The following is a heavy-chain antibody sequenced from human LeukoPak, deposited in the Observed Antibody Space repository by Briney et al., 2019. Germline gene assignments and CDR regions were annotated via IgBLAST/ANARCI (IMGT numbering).Heavy chain of an antibody. J-gene: IGHJ5*02. Sequence: SETLSLTCAVYGASFSGYYWSWIRQPPGKGLEWIGEINHSGSTNYNPSLKSRVTISVDTSKNQFSLKLSSVTAADTAVYYCARGHLLLWFGPNWFDPWGQGTLVTVSS. CDR3: ARGHLLLWFGPNWFDP. V-gene: IGHV4-34*01. CDR1: GASFSGYY. CDR2: INHSGST. D-gene: IGHD3-10*01.